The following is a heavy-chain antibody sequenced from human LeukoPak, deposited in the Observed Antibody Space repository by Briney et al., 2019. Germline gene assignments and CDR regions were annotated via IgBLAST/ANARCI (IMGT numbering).Heavy chain of an antibody. V-gene: IGHV3-74*01. CDR1: GFTFSSYW. D-gene: IGHD1-26*01. CDR3: ARAAARGWGFPSYYYYYYGMDV. CDR2: INSDGSST. J-gene: IGHJ6*02. Sequence: GGSLRLSCAASGFTFSSYWMHWVRQAPGKGLVWVSRINSDGSSTSYADSVKGRFTISRDNAKNTLYLQMNSLRAEDTAVYYCARAAARGWGFPSYYYYYYGMDVWGQGTTVTVSS.